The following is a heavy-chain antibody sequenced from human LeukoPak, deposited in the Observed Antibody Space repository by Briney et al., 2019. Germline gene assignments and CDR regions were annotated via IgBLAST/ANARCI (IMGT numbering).Heavy chain of an antibody. V-gene: IGHV3-43*02. CDR2: ISGDGGST. CDR3: AKGRSQVTPIDY. CDR1: GFKFDDYA. D-gene: IGHD4-11*01. J-gene: IGHJ4*02. Sequence: QPGGSPRLSCAASGFKFDDYAMHWVRQAPGKGPEWVTLISGDGGSTYYVDSVKGRFTISRDNSKNSLYLQMKSLRTEDTALYYCAKGRSQVTPIDYWGQGTLVTVSS.